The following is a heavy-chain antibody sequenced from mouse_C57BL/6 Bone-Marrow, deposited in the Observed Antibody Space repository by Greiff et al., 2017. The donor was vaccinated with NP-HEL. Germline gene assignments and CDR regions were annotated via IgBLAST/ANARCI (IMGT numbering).Heavy chain of an antibody. V-gene: IGHV1-54*01. CDR2: INPGSGGT. CDR1: GYAFTNYL. Sequence: QVQLQQSGAELVRPGTSVKVSCKASGYAFTNYLIEWVKQRPGQGLEWIGVINPGSGGTNYTEKFKGKATLTADKSSRTAYMQLSSLTSEDSAVYFCARRNDGYSFDYWGQGTTLTVSS. J-gene: IGHJ2*01. D-gene: IGHD2-3*01. CDR3: ARRNDGYSFDY.